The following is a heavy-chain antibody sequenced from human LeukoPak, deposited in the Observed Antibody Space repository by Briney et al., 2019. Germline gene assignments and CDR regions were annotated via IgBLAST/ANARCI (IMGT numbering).Heavy chain of an antibody. CDR2: MNWNGGST. J-gene: IGHJ3*02. CDR3: ARVGYCSGGSCSQHAFDI. CDR1: GFTFDDYD. V-gene: IGHV3-20*04. Sequence: PGGSLRLSCAASGFTFDDYDMSWVRRAPGKGLEWVSGMNWNGGSTGYADSVKGRFTISRDNAKNSLYLQMNSLRAEDTALYYCARVGYCSGGSCSQHAFDIWGQGTMVTVSS. D-gene: IGHD2-15*01.